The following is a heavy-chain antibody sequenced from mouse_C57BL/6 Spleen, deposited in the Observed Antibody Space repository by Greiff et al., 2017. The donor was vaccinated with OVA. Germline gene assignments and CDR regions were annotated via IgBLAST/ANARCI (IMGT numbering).Heavy chain of an antibody. J-gene: IGHJ4*01. CDR1: GYAFSSSW. CDR2: IYPGDGDT. CDR3: ARESAMDY. Sequence: VQLQQSGPELVKPGASVKISCKASGYAFSSSWMNWVKQRPGQGLEWIGRIYPGDGDTNYNGKFKGKATLTADKSSSTAYMQLSSLTAEDSAVYVCARESAMDYWGQGTSVTVSS. V-gene: IGHV1-82*01.